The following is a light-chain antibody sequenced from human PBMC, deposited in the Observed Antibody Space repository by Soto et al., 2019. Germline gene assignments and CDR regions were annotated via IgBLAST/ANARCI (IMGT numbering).Light chain of an antibody. CDR3: QQANSFPLT. Sequence: DMQMTQSPSSVSASVGDRVTITCRASQDISSWLAWYQQKPGKAPKLLSYAASSLQSGVPSRFSDSRSGSDFSLAISSLQPEDFATYYCQQANSFPLTFGEGTKVEIK. V-gene: IGKV1-12*01. J-gene: IGKJ4*01. CDR1: QDISSW. CDR2: AAS.